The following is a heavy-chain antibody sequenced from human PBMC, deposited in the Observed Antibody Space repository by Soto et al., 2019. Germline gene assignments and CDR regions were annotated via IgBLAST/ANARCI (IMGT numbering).Heavy chain of an antibody. V-gene: IGHV3-23*01. CDR1: GFSFRNYA. CDR3: ANGRATYGLLTHDY. D-gene: IGHD3-9*01. J-gene: IGHJ4*02. Sequence: EVQLLESGGGLVQPGGSLRLSCAASGFSFRNYAMSWVRQAPGKGLEWISTLTGSSSNTYYADSVKGQFAISRDNSRNTLYLQMHSLTAEDTAVYYCANGRATYGLLTHDYWGQGTLVTVSS. CDR2: LTGSSSNT.